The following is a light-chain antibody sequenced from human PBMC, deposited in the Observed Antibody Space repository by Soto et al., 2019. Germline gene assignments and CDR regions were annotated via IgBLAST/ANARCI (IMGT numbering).Light chain of an antibody. CDR3: ETWDTNTQV. V-gene: IGLV4-60*02. J-gene: IGLJ2*01. Sequence: QSVLTQSSSASASLGSSVNLTCTLSSGHNSYIIAWHQQRPGKAPRCLMNLAGNGAYNKGSGLPDRFSASSSGADRYLTISNLQFEDEADYYCETWDTNTQVFGGGTKLTVL. CDR2: LAGNGAY. CDR1: SGHNSYI.